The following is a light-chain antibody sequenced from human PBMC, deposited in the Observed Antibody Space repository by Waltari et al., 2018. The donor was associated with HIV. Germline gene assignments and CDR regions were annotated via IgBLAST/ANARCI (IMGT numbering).Light chain of an antibody. CDR3: AAWDDSLSGWV. J-gene: IGLJ3*02. CDR2: RNN. V-gene: IGLV1-47*01. Sequence: QSVLTQPPSASGTPGQRVTISCSGSSSNIGSNYIYWYQQLPGTAPKLLIYRNNQRPSGFPARCSGSKSGTSASLAISGLRSEDEADYSCAAWDDSLSGWVFGGGTKLTVL. CDR1: SSNIGSNY.